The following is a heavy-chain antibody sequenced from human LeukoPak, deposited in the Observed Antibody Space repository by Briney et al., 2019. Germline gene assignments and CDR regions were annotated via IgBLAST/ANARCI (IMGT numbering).Heavy chain of an antibody. CDR1: GYTFTSYG. CDR3: ARQGYSGHSQGAADY. D-gene: IGHD4-23*01. J-gene: IGHJ4*02. CDR2: ISAYNGNT. Sequence: ASVKVSCKASGYTFTSYGISWVRQAPGQGLEWMGWISAYNGNTNYAQKFQGRVTMTTDTSTSTAHMELRSLRSDDTAVYYCARQGYSGHSQGAADYWGQGTLVTVSS. V-gene: IGHV1-18*01.